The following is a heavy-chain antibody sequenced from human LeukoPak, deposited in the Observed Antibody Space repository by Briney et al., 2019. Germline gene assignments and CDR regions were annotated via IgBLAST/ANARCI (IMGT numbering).Heavy chain of an antibody. D-gene: IGHD1-26*01. CDR1: GYSFTNYW. J-gene: IGHJ4*02. CDR2: IYPGDSDT. Sequence: GESLKISCKGSGYSFTNYWIAWVRQMSGKGLEWMGIIYPGDSDTRYSPSFQGQVTISVDKSISTAYLQWSSLKASDTAMYYCARVWENSGSYYYYWGQGTLATVSS. V-gene: IGHV5-51*01. CDR3: ARVWENSGSYYYY.